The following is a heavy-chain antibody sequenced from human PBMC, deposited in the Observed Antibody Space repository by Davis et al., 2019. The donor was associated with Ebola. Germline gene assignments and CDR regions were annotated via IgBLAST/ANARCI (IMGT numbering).Heavy chain of an antibody. CDR2: INPNSGGT. CDR3: ARDYPVLRYDSSGYRFDY. Sequence: ASVKVSCKASGYTFTSYGISWVRQAPGQGLEWMGWINPNSGGTNYAQKFQGRVTMTRDTSISTAYMELSRLRSDDTAVYYCARDYPVLRYDSSGYRFDYWGQGTLVTVSS. J-gene: IGHJ4*02. CDR1: GYTFTSYG. D-gene: IGHD3-22*01. V-gene: IGHV1-2*02.